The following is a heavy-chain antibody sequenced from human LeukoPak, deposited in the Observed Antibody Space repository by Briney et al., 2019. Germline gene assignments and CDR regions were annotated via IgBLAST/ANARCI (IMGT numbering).Heavy chain of an antibody. CDR3: AKDNRRHYTSGPNPDSLH. Sequence: GGSLRLSCAASRFTFSSYAMHWVRQPPGKGLEWVSGISWNSGSIDYADSVKGRFTISRDNAKNSLYLQMNSLRVEDTAFYYCAKDNRRHYTSGPNPDSLHWGQGALVTVSS. V-gene: IGHV3-9*01. CDR1: RFTFSSYA. D-gene: IGHD6-19*01. CDR2: ISWNSGSI. J-gene: IGHJ4*02.